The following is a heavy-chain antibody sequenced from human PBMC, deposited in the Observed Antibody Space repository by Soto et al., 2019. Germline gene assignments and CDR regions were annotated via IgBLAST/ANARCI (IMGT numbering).Heavy chain of an antibody. Sequence: ASVKVSCKASGYTFTSYYMHWVRRAPGQGLEWMGIINPSGGSTSYAQKFQGRVTMTRDTSTSTVYMELSSLRSEDTAVYYCARDLDSGCSGGSCYQFDYWGQGTLVTVSS. D-gene: IGHD2-15*01. V-gene: IGHV1-46*01. CDR3: ARDLDSGCSGGSCYQFDY. J-gene: IGHJ4*02. CDR2: INPSGGST. CDR1: GYTFTSYY.